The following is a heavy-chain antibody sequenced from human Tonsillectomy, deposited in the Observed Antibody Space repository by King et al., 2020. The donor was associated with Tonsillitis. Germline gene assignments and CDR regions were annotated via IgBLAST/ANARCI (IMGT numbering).Heavy chain of an antibody. V-gene: IGHV3-7*01. Sequence: VQLAESGGGLVQPGGSLRLSCAASGFTFSSYWMSWVRQAPGKGLEWVANIKQDGSEKYYVDSVKGRFTISRDNAKNSLYLQMNSLRAEDTAVYYCARGDSSDYYYYYGMDVWGQGTTVTVSS. D-gene: IGHD6-6*01. CDR2: IKQDGSEK. CDR3: ARGDSSDYYYYYGMDV. CDR1: GFTFSSYW. J-gene: IGHJ6*02.